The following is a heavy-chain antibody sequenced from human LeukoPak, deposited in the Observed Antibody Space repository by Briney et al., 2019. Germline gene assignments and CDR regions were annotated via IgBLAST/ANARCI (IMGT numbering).Heavy chain of an antibody. D-gene: IGHD5-18*01. J-gene: IGHJ3*02. CDR2: ISYDGSSK. CDR1: GFTLSSHG. Sequence: PGGSLRLSCAASGFTLSSHGMHWVRQAPGKGLEWVAVISYDGSSKYYADSVKGRFTISRDNSKNTLYLQMNSLRAEDTAVYYCAKDQGIQLWLRYTFDIWGQGTMVTVSS. CDR3: AKDQGIQLWLRYTFDI. V-gene: IGHV3-30*18.